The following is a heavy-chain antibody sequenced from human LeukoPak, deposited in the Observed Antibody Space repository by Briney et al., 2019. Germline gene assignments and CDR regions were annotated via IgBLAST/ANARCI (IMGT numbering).Heavy chain of an antibody. CDR2: INHRGRS. CDR1: GASFSSDY. Sequence: SETLSLTCAVSGASFSSDYWTWIRQPPGKGLGWIAEINHRGRSNYNPSLKSRVAISVDTSKNQFSLNLSSVTAADTARYYCARGLYDSGDYHYGIRAYYFDTWGQGTLVTASS. CDR3: ARGLYDSGDYHYGIRAYYFDT. J-gene: IGHJ4*02. V-gene: IGHV4-34*01. D-gene: IGHD3-22*01.